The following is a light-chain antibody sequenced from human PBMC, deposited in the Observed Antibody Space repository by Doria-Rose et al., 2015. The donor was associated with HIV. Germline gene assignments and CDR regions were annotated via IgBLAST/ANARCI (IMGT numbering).Light chain of an antibody. CDR2: DGS. CDR1: QSFSSTY. Sequence: FTQSPGTLSLSPGERATLSCRASQSFSSTYLAWYQQKPGQAPSLLIYDGSTRATGIPDRFSASGSGTDFTLTIIRLEPEDFALYYCHQYGTSWTFGQGTKVEI. CDR3: HQYGTSWT. V-gene: IGKV3-20*01. J-gene: IGKJ1*01.